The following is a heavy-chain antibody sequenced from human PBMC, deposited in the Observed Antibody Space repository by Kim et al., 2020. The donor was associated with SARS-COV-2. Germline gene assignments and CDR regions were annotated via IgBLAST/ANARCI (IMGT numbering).Heavy chain of an antibody. Sequence: SRVTISVDKSKNQFSLKLSSVTAADTAVYYCARSLNSYGTFYYYYYGMDVWGQGTTVTVSS. J-gene: IGHJ6*02. V-gene: IGHV4-4*02. CDR3: ARSLNSYGTFYYYYYGMDV. D-gene: IGHD5-18*01.